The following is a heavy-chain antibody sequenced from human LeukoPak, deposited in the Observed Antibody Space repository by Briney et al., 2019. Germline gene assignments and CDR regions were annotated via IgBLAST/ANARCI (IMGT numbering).Heavy chain of an antibody. J-gene: IGHJ4*02. V-gene: IGHV2-70*01. CDR3: ARVLYGDQTGDFDY. CDR2: INWYDDK. D-gene: IGHD4-17*01. CDR1: GFSLRTSGMC. Sequence: ESGPALVKPTQTLTLTCTFSGFSLRTSGMCVGWIRQPPGKALEWLALINWYDDKYYSTSLKTRLTISKDTSKKQVAITMTNMDTVDTATHYCARVLYGDQTGDFDYWGQGTLVTVSS.